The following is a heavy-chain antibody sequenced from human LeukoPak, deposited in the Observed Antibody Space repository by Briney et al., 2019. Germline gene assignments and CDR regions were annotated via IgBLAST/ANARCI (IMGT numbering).Heavy chain of an antibody. D-gene: IGHD2-15*01. Sequence: SETLSLTCTVSGGSISSYYWSWIRQPPGKGLEWIGYIYYSGSTNHNPSLKSRVTISVDTSKNQFSLKLSSVTAADTAVYYCARDIVVVTPGWFDPWGQGTLVTVSS. J-gene: IGHJ5*02. CDR2: IYYSGST. CDR1: GGSISSYY. CDR3: ARDIVVVTPGWFDP. V-gene: IGHV4-59*08.